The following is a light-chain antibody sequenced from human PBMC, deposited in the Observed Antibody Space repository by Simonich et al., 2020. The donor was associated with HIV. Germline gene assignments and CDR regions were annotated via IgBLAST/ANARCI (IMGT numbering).Light chain of an antibody. CDR3: QQYYSTPL. CDR1: QSISSY. J-gene: IGKJ1*01. V-gene: IGKV1-39*01. CDR2: AAS. Sequence: DIQMTQSPSSLSASVGDRVTITCRASQSISSYLNWYQQKPGKAPKLLIYAASSLQSGVPSRFSGSGSGKDYTLTISSLQPEDFATYYCQQYYSTPLFGQGTKVEIK.